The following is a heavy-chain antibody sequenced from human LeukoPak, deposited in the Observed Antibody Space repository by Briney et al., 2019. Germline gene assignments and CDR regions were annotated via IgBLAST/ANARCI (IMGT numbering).Heavy chain of an antibody. CDR2: ISGSGGST. CDR3: AQPYDYVWGSYRSFDY. V-gene: IGHV3-23*01. CDR1: GFTFSSYA. J-gene: IGHJ4*02. D-gene: IGHD3-16*02. Sequence: GGSLRLSCAASGFTFSSYAMSWVRQAPGKGLEWVSAISGSGGSTYYADSVKGRFTISRDNSKNTLYLQMNSLRAEDTAVYYCAQPYDYVWGSYRSFDYWGQGTLVTVS.